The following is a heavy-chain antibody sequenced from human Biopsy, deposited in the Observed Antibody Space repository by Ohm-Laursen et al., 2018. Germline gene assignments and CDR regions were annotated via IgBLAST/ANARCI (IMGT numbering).Heavy chain of an antibody. J-gene: IGHJ4*02. Sequence: TSVKVSCKVSGYTLTELSMHWVRQAPGKGLGWMGGFAPENGKTVYAQNFQARASMTEDTSTDTAYMELRSLRSEDTAVYYCAADINVWNVNYWGQGTQVTVSS. D-gene: IGHD1-1*01. CDR3: AADINVWNVNY. CDR2: FAPENGKT. CDR1: GYTLTELS. V-gene: IGHV1-24*01.